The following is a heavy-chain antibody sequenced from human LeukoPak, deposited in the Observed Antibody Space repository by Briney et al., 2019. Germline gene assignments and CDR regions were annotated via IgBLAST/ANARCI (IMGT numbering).Heavy chain of an antibody. J-gene: IGHJ2*01. Sequence: ASVKVSCKASGYTFTNYDINWVRQATGQGLEWMGWMNPNSGNTGYAQKFQGRVTMTRNTSISTAYMELSSLRSEDTAVYYCAGGEIVLVPATNAYWYLDLWGRGSLVTVSS. CDR2: MNPNSGNT. CDR3: AGGEIVLVPATNAYWYLDL. CDR1: GYTFTNYD. V-gene: IGHV1-8*01. D-gene: IGHD2-2*01.